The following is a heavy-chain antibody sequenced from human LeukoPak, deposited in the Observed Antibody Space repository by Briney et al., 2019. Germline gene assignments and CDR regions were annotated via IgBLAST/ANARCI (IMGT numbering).Heavy chain of an antibody. Sequence: GGSLRLSCAASGFTFSSYWMQWVRQAPGKGLVWVSRINSDGSRTTYADSVKGRFTISRDNAKNTLNLQMNSLRAEDTAVYYCVRDYYGSPAYWGQGTLVTVSS. CDR1: GFTFSSYW. D-gene: IGHD3-10*01. J-gene: IGHJ4*02. CDR2: INSDGSRT. V-gene: IGHV3-74*01. CDR3: VRDYYGSPAY.